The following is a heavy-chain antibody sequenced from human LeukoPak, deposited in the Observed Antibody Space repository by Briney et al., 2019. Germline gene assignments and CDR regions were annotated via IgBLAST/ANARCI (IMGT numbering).Heavy chain of an antibody. V-gene: IGHV3-23*01. D-gene: IGHD3-10*01. Sequence: GGSLRLSCAASGFTFSGNYMSWVRQAPGKGLEWVSAISGSGGSTYYADSVKGRFTISRDNSKNTLYLQMNSLRAEDTAVYYCAKQVLVWFGELSPFDYWGQGTLVTVSS. CDR1: GFTFSGNY. J-gene: IGHJ4*02. CDR2: ISGSGGST. CDR3: AKQVLVWFGELSPFDY.